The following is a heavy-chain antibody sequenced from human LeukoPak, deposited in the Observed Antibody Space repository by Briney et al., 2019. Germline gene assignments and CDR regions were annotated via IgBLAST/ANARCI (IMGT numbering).Heavy chain of an antibody. CDR3: ARMTYDPHGVDV. CDR2: IYHSGSS. V-gene: IGHV4-30-4*01. Sequence: TLSLTCTVSGASVDLGDYYWTWIRQPPGKALEWIGYIYHSGSSYYNPSLKSRITISVDKSKNQFSLKLSSVTAADTAVYYCARMTYDPHGVDVWGKGTTVTVSS. CDR1: GASVDLGDYY. J-gene: IGHJ6*04. D-gene: IGHD5-12*01.